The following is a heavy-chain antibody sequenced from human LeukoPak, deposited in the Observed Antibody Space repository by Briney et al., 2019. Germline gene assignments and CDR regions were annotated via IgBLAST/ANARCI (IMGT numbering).Heavy chain of an antibody. V-gene: IGHV4-38-2*01. CDR2: ICHSGST. CDR3: ARLGTCCSSTSCPNWFDP. D-gene: IGHD2-2*01. Sequence: SETLSLTCAVSGYSTSSGYYWGWIRQPPGKGLEGIVSICHSGSTYYNPSLKSRVSISVDTSKNQFSLKLSSVTAADTAVYYCARLGTCCSSTSCPNWFDPWGQGTLVTVSS. J-gene: IGHJ5*02. CDR1: GYSTSSGYY.